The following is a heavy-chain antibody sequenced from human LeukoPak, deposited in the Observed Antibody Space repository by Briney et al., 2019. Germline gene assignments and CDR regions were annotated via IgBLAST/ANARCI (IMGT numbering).Heavy chain of an antibody. J-gene: IGHJ4*02. Sequence: GGSLRLSCAASGFTFSNAWMSWVRQAPGKGLEWVSAINFSGGTKYYADSVKGRISISRDNFKNTLYLQMNSLRAEDTAVYYCARHRDDYTGYDSWGQGTLVTVSS. D-gene: IGHD5-24*01. V-gene: IGHV3-23*01. CDR1: GFTFSNAW. CDR3: ARHRDDYTGYDS. CDR2: INFSGGTK.